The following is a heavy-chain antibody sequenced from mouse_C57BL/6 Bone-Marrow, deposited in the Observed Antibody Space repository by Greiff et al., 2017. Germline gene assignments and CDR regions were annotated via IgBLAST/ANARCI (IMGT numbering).Heavy chain of an antibody. V-gene: IGHV1-69*01. CDR2: IDPSDSYT. CDR3: ATQLPYYYGEGVYFDY. CDR1: GYTFTSYW. J-gene: IGHJ2*01. D-gene: IGHD1-1*01. Sequence: QVQLQQPGAELVMPGASVKLSCKASGYTFTSYWMHWVKQRPGQGLEWIGEIDPSDSYTNYNQKFKGKSTLTVDKSSSTAYMQLSSLTSEDSAVYYCATQLPYYYGEGVYFDYWGQGTTLTVSS.